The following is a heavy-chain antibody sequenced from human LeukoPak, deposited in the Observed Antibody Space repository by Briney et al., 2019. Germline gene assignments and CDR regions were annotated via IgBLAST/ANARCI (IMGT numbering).Heavy chain of an antibody. CDR1: GFPFTSYY. D-gene: IGHD1-26*01. CDR3: AREGPGSGWFDP. J-gene: IGHJ5*02. CDR2: INPSGGRT. V-gene: IGHV1-46*01. Sequence: SVKLSSKASGFPFTSYYIHWVRQSPGQELEWMGIINPSGGRTTYAQKFQGRVTMTRDTSTSTVYMELSSLRSEDTDTAVYYCAREGPGSGWFDPWGQGTLVTVSS.